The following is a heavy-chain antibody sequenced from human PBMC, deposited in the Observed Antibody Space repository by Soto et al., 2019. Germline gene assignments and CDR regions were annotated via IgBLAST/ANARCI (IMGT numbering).Heavy chain of an antibody. D-gene: IGHD3-10*01. J-gene: IGHJ3*02. V-gene: IGHV3-30*18. CDR2: ISYDGSNK. CDR1: GFTFSSYG. CDR3: AKLAYGSPAFDI. Sequence: GGSLRLSCAASGFTFSSYGMHWVRQAPGKGLEWVAVISYDGSNKYYADSVKGRFTISRDNSKNTLYLQMNSLRAEDTAVYYCAKLAYGSPAFDIWGQGTMVTVSS.